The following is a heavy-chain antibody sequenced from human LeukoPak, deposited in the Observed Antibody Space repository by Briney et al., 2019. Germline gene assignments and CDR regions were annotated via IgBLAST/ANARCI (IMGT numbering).Heavy chain of an antibody. V-gene: IGHV3-30*18. CDR2: LSDDGGNK. Sequence: PGRSLRLSCAASRFTFSYFAMHWVRQAPGKGLEWVAVLSDDGGNKFYADSVKGRFTISRDNSKNTLYLQMNSLRAEDTAFYYCAKDPHSSSWYYFDSWGQGTLVTVSS. CDR1: RFTFSYFA. J-gene: IGHJ4*02. D-gene: IGHD6-13*01. CDR3: AKDPHSSSWYYFDS.